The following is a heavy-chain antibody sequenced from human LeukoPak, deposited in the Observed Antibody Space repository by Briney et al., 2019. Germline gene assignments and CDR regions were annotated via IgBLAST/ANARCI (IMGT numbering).Heavy chain of an antibody. D-gene: IGHD3-10*01. CDR1: GGSVSSGSYY. Sequence: SETLSLTCTVSGGSVSSGSYYWSWIRQPPGKGLEWIGCIYYSGSTNYNPSLKSRVTISVDTSKNQFSLKLSSVTAADTAVYYCASANYGSGSYYIDYWGQGTLVTVSS. J-gene: IGHJ4*02. CDR3: ASANYGSGSYYIDY. V-gene: IGHV4-61*01. CDR2: IYYSGST.